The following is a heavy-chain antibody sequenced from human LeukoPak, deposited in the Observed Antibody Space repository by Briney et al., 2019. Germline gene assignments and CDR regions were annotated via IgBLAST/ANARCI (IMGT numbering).Heavy chain of an antibody. CDR3: ARVERSSSYNWFDP. D-gene: IGHD6-6*01. V-gene: IGHV1-69*05. Sequence: ASVKVSCKAPGGTFSSYAISWVRQAPGQGLEWMGRIIPIFGTANYAQKFQGRVTMTRDTSISTAYMELSRLRSDDTAVYYCARVERSSSYNWFDPWGQGTLVTVSS. J-gene: IGHJ5*02. CDR1: GGTFSSYA. CDR2: IIPIFGTA.